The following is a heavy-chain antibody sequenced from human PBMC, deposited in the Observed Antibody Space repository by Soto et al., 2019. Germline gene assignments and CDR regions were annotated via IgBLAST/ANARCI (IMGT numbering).Heavy chain of an antibody. V-gene: IGHV3-74*01. D-gene: IGHD3-9*01. CDR2: IYSDESST. Sequence: GGSLRLSCAASGFTFSSYWMHWVRQAPGMGLVWVSRIYSDESSTYYADSVKGRFTISRDNSKNTLYLQMSSLRAEDTAVYYCQPYYDILTTLEMDVWGQGTTVTVSS. CDR3: QPYYDILTTLEMDV. CDR1: GFTFSSYW. J-gene: IGHJ6*02.